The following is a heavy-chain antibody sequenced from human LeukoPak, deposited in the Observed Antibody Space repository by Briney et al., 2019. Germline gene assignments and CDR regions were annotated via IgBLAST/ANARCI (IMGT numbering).Heavy chain of an antibody. V-gene: IGHV4-59*01. J-gene: IGHJ4*02. CDR3: ARGYCSSTSCYDY. D-gene: IGHD2-2*01. CDR2: IYYSGST. CDR1: GGSISSYY. Sequence: SETLSLTWTVSGGSISSYYWSWIRQPPGKGLEWIGYIYYSGSTNYNPSLKRRVTISVDTSKNQFSLKLSSVTAADTAVYYCARGYCSSTSCYDYWGQGTLVTVSS.